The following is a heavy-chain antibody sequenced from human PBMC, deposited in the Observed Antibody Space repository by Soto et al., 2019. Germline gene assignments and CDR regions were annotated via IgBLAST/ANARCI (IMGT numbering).Heavy chain of an antibody. CDR1: GYSFTSYW. J-gene: IGHJ6*02. V-gene: IGHV5-51*01. CDR2: IYPGDSDT. Sequence: WESLKISCKGSGYSFTSYWIGWVRQMPGKGLEWMGIIYPGDSDTRYSPSFQGQVTISADKSISTAYLQWSSLKASDTAMYYCARVVLMVYAPYYYGMDVWGQGTTVTVSS. CDR3: ARVVLMVYAPYYYGMDV. D-gene: IGHD2-8*01.